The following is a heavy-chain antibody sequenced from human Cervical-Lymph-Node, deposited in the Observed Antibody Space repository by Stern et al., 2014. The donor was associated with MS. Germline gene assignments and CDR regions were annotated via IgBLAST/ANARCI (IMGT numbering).Heavy chain of an antibody. D-gene: IGHD1-26*01. Sequence: QLQLQESGPGLVKPSGTLSLTCEVSGDSMNRNIWWTWVRQPPGKGLEWIGEIHHDGSTNDNPALKSRVTISLDKSNNKFSLKLSSVTAADTAVYYCATRPRYSGSDHHYYGMDVWGQGTTVTVSS. V-gene: IGHV4-4*02. CDR3: ATRPRYSGSDHHYYGMDV. CDR1: GDSMNRNIW. CDR2: IHHDGST. J-gene: IGHJ6*02.